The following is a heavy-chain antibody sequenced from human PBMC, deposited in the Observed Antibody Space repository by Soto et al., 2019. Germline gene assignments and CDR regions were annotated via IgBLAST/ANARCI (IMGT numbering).Heavy chain of an antibody. D-gene: IGHD6-25*01. CDR1: GGSITNYY. J-gene: IGHJ5*02. CDR3: ARDRGGYFDP. Sequence: SETLSLTCTVSGGSITNYYWSWIRQPPGKGLEWIGYIYYTGSTNYNPSLKSRVTISLDTPKKQFSLRLSSVTAADTAVYYCARDRGGYFDPWGQGIQVTVS. V-gene: IGHV4-59*01. CDR2: IYYTGST.